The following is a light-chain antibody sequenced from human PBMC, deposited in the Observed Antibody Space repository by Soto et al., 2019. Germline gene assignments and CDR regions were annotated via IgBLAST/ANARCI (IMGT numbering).Light chain of an antibody. Sequence: DIQMTQSPSTLSASVGDRVTITCRASQIISSWLAWYQQKPGKAPKLLVYDASTLQIGVPSRFSGSESGTEFTLTINNLQPDDSATYYCQQYITYPITFGQGTRLEIK. V-gene: IGKV1-5*01. CDR1: QIISSW. J-gene: IGKJ5*01. CDR3: QQYITYPIT. CDR2: DAS.